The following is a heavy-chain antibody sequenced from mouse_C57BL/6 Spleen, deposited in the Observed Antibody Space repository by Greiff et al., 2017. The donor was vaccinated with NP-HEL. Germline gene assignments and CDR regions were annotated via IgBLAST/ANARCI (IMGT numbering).Heavy chain of an antibody. CDR2: IDPEDGDT. CDR1: GFNIKDYY. D-gene: IGHD1-1*01. CDR3: TTPYDGSHWYFDV. V-gene: IGHV14-1*01. J-gene: IGHJ1*03. Sequence: EVQLQQSGAELVRPGASVKLSCTASGFNIKDYYMHWVKQRPEQGLEWIGRIDPEDGDTEYAPKLQGKATMTADTSSNTAYLQLRSLTSEDTAVYYWTTPYDGSHWYFDVWGTGTTVTVSS.